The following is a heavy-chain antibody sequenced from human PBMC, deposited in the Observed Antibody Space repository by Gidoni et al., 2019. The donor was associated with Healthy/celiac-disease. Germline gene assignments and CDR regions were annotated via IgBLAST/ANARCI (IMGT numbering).Heavy chain of an antibody. CDR3: ARLDGASYYYGMDV. J-gene: IGHJ6*02. V-gene: IGHV5-10-1*03. CDR2: IDPSDAYT. CDR1: GYSFTSYW. D-gene: IGHD1-1*01. Sequence: EVQLVQSGAEVKKPGESLWISCKGSGYSFTSYWISWGRQIPGKGLEWRGRIDPSDAYTNYSPSFQGHVTISADKSISTAYRQWSSLKASDSAMYYCARLDGASYYYGMDVWGQGTTVTVSS.